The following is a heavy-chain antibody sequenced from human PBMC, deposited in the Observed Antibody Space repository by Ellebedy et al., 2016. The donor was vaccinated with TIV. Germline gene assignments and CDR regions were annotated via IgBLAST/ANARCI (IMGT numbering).Heavy chain of an antibody. D-gene: IGHD6-19*01. CDR3: AKKPLIAVAGNGAISCWFDP. CDR2: IFHSGGN. V-gene: IGHV4-59*12. J-gene: IGHJ5*02. CDR1: GGSMSGDY. Sequence: MPSETMSLTCTVSGGSMSGDYWSWIRQSPGKGLEWLGEIFHSGGNVYNPSLNNRVTITVDTSKNQSSLNLTSVTAADTAVYYCAKKPLIAVAGNGAISCWFDPWGQGILVTVSS.